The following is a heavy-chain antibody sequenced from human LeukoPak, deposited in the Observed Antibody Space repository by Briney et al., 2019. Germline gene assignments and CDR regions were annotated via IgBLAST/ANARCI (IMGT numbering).Heavy chain of an antibody. CDR3: ARDGVVGDLLDY. CDR2: IYTSGST. CDR1: DGSVSGYY. J-gene: IGHJ4*02. D-gene: IGHD3-16*01. Sequence: SDTLSLTCTGSDGSVSGYYWSLIGRRAGKGLEWIGRIYTSGSTNYNPSLKSRVTMSVDTSKNQFSLKLSSVTAADTAVYYCARDGVVGDLLDYWGQGTLVTVSS. V-gene: IGHV4-4*07.